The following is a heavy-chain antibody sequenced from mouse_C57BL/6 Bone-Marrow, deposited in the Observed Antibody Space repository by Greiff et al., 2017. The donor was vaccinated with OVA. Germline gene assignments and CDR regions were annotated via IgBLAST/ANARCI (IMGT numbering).Heavy chain of an antibody. CDR2: IYPGNSDT. CDR3: TRSPITTVVATDYFDY. Sequence: VQLQQSGTVLARPGASVKMSCKTSGYTFTSYWMHWVKQRPGQGLEWIGAIYPGNSDTSYNQKFKGKAKLTAVTSASTAYMELSSLTNEDSAVYYCTRSPITTVVATDYFDYWGQGTTLTVSS. J-gene: IGHJ2*01. CDR1: GYTFTSYW. D-gene: IGHD1-1*01. V-gene: IGHV1-5*01.